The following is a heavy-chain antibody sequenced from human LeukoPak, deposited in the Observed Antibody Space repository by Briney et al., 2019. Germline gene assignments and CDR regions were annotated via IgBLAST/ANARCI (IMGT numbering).Heavy chain of an antibody. D-gene: IGHD1-26*01. CDR2: IRNDGRKK. CDR1: GFTFSSHG. V-gene: IGHV3-30*02. CDR3: AKDTGSCLDY. Sequence: GGSLRLSRVASGFTFSSHGMHCVREAPGKGLGGGAFIRNDGRKKYYADSVRGRVTTSRDNSENTLYMQMNSPRAQDTAVYYSAKDTGSCLDYWGQGTLVTVSS. J-gene: IGHJ4*02.